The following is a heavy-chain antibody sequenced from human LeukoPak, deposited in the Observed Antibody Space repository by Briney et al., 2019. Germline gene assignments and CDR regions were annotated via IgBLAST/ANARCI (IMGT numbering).Heavy chain of an antibody. CDR1: GFTFTGHT. V-gene: IGHV3-23*01. D-gene: IGHD3-3*01. Sequence: GGSLRLSCAASGFTFTGHTMTWLRQAPGKGLEWVSIIGGRDDRTYYADSVKGRFTISRDNSKNNLYLQTNSLRAEATAVYYCAKDPNAFYDFWSGYKWGQGTLVTVSS. J-gene: IGHJ4*02. CDR3: AKDPNAFYDFWSGYK. CDR2: IGGRDDRT.